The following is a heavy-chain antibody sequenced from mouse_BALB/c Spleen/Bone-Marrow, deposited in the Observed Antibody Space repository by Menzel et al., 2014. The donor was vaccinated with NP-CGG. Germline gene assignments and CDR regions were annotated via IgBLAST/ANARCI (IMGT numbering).Heavy chain of an antibody. V-gene: IGHV1-26*01. CDR3: VRGLRLYWYFDV. CDR1: GYTFTDYY. J-gene: IGHJ1*01. Sequence: EVQLQQSGPELVKPGASVKMSCKASGYTFTDYYMKWVRQSHGKSLEWIGDINPKNGDTFYNQKFKDKATLTVDRSSSTAYMQLDSLTSEDSAAHYCVRGLRLYWYFDVWGAGTTVTVSS. CDR2: INPKNGDT. D-gene: IGHD3-3*01.